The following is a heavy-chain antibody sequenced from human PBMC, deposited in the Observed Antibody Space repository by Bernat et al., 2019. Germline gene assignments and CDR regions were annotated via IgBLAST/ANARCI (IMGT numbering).Heavy chain of an antibody. CDR1: GGSISSYY. D-gene: IGHD3-3*01. J-gene: IGHJ5*02. CDR2: IYYSGST. Sequence: QVQLQESGPGLVKPSETLSLTCTVSGGSISSYYWSWIRQPPGKGLEWIGYIYYSGSTNYNPSLTSRVTISVDTSKNQFSLKLSSVTAADTAVYYCARGPRFWSGYRFYDPWGQGTLVTVSS. CDR3: ARGPRFWSGYRFYDP. V-gene: IGHV4-59*01.